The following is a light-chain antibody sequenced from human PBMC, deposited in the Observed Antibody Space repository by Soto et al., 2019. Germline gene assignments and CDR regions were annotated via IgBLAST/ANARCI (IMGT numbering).Light chain of an antibody. J-gene: IGKJ2*03. CDR2: WAS. CDR1: QSVLHTSYNRNY. CDR3: QQYFSTPYS. Sequence: IVMTQSPDSLAVSLGERVTINCKSSQSVLHTSYNRNYLAWYLQKPGQPPKVLMYWASTRGSGVPARFSGSGSGTDFTLTITSLQAEDVAVYYCQQYFSTPYSFGQGTKLEIK. V-gene: IGKV4-1*01.